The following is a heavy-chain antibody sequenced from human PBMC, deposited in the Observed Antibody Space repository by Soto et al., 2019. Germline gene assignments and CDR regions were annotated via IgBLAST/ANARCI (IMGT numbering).Heavy chain of an antibody. Sequence: EVQLVESGGGLVQPGGSLRLSCAASGFTFSSYAMNWVRQAPGKGLEWVSDITSTGSTRYYADSVKGRFTISRDNAKNYLYLQMNSLRAEDTDVYYCARGYCTSSACHWNFDYWGQGTLVTVSS. CDR1: GFTFSSYA. CDR2: ITSTGSTR. J-gene: IGHJ4*02. D-gene: IGHD2-8*02. CDR3: ARGYCTSSACHWNFDY. V-gene: IGHV3-48*03.